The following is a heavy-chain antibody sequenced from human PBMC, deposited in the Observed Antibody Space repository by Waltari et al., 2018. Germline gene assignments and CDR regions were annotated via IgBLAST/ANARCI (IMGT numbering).Heavy chain of an antibody. CDR2: IIPILGIA. V-gene: IGHV1-69*02. Sequence: QVQLVQSGAEVKKPGSSVKVSCKASVGTFSSYTISSGRQAPGQGLEWMGRIIPILGIANYAQKFQGRVTITADKSTSTAYMELSSLRSEDTAVYYCAIIPRYGAFDYWGQGTLVTVSS. J-gene: IGHJ4*02. CDR3: AIIPRYGAFDY. D-gene: IGHD2-2*01. CDR1: VGTFSSYT.